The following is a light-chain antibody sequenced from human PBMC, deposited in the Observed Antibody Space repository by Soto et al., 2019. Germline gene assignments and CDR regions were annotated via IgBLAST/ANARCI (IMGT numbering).Light chain of an antibody. CDR2: EGS. CDR3: CSYAGSSTVV. CDR1: RSGVGSYNL. V-gene: IGLV2-23*01. Sequence: QSALTQAASVSGSPGQSITISCSGTRSGVGSYNLVSWYQQHPVKAPKLMLYEGSKRPSGVSNRLPGSKSGNTDSLTISGLKAEDEDDYYCCSYAGSSTVVFGGGTTLTVL. J-gene: IGLJ2*01.